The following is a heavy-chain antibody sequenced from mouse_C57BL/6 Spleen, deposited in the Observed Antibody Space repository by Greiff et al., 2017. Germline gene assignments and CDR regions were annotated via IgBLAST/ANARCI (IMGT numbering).Heavy chain of an antibody. CDR2: INPNNGGT. V-gene: IGHV1-26*01. D-gene: IGHD2-2*01. J-gene: IGHJ2*01. CDR1: GYTCTDYY. CDR3: ARRDGYDGDIQC. Sequence: EVQLQQSRPELGKPGASVKICWKACGYTCTDYYMNWVKQSHGKSLEWIGDINPNNGGTSYNQKFKGKATLTVDKSSSTAYMELRSLTSEDSAYYYCARRDGYDGDIQCWCEGTTLTVSS.